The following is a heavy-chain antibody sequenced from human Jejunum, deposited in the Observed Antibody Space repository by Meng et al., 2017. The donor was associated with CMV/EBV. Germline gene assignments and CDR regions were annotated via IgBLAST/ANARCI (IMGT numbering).Heavy chain of an antibody. V-gene: IGHV3-30-3*01. D-gene: IGHD3-3*01. J-gene: IGHJ3*02. CDR2: ISSDGSAK. CDR1: GFPFSSFS. Sequence: SGFPFSSFSMHWVRQAPGKGLEWVTLISSDGSAKYYAGSVKGRFSISRDISMNTPYLQMNSLRPEDTAMYYCAREGSLLEKDAFDIWGQGTMVTVSS. CDR3: AREGSLLEKDAFDI.